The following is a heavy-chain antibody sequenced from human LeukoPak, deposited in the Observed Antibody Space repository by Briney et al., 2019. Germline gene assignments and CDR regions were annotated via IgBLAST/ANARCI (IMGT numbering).Heavy chain of an antibody. CDR1: GYTFTSYA. CDR2: IIPIFGTA. D-gene: IGHD6-19*01. V-gene: IGHV1-69*13. J-gene: IGHJ4*02. CDR3: ARGYSSGWPFDY. Sequence: SVKVSCKASGYTFTSYAMNWVRQAPGQGLEWMGGIIPIFGTANYAQKFQGRVTITADGSTSTAYMELSSLRSEDTAVYYCARGYSSGWPFDYWGQGTLVTVSS.